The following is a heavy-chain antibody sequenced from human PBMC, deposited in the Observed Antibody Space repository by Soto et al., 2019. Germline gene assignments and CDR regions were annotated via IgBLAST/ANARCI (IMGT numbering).Heavy chain of an antibody. CDR3: ARGRKQQLVFYMDV. CDR1: GYTFTSYA. D-gene: IGHD6-13*01. Sequence: QVPLVQSGAEVKKPGASVKVSCKASGYTFTSYAMHWVRQAPGQRLEWMGWINAGNGNTKYSQKFQGRVTITRDTSASTAYMELSSLRSEDTAVYYCARGRKQQLVFYMDVWGKGTTVTVSS. V-gene: IGHV1-3*01. J-gene: IGHJ6*03. CDR2: INAGNGNT.